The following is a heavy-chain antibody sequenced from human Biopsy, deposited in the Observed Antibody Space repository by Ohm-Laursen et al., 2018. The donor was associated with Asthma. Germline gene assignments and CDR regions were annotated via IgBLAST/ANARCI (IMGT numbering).Heavy chain of an antibody. J-gene: IGHJ4*02. V-gene: IGHV3-30*18. CDR3: AKEVFPGWELRRGPDS. CDR2: ISFDGTNR. Sequence: SLRLSCSASGFSFSNYGMHWVRQAPGKGLDWVAVISFDGTNRNYTDPVKGRFTISRDNSRSTLHLEMNSLRAEDTAVYFCAKEVFPGWELRRGPDSWGQGTLVTVSS. D-gene: IGHD1-26*01. CDR1: GFSFSNYG.